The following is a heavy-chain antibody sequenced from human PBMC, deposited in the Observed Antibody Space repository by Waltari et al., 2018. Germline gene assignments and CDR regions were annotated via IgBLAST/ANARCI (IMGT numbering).Heavy chain of an antibody. V-gene: IGHV3-30-3*01. CDR3: ARGSYDSSGYFDY. Sequence: VQLVESGGGLVKPGGSLRLSCAASGFTFSSYAMHWVRQAPGKGLEWVAVISYDGSNKYYADSVKGRFTISRDNSKNTLYLQMNSLRAEDTAVYYCARGSYDSSGYFDYWGQGTLVTVSS. CDR2: ISYDGSNK. J-gene: IGHJ4*02. CDR1: GFTFSSYA. D-gene: IGHD3-22*01.